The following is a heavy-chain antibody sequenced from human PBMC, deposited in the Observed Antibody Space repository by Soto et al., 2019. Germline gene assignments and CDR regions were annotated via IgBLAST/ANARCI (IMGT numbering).Heavy chain of an antibody. J-gene: IGHJ4*02. D-gene: IGHD1-20*01. CDR2: IFQSGAT. CDR1: GFTLSTYT. V-gene: IGHV3-23*01. CDR3: AKDRHPHGIWSFDY. Sequence: GGSLGLSCAAYGFTLSTYTMKWVRQPPGKGLEWVSGIFQSGATFYTDSVKGRFTISRDNSKSMVYLQMDSLRADDTALYYCAKDRHPHGIWSFDYWGRGILVTVSS.